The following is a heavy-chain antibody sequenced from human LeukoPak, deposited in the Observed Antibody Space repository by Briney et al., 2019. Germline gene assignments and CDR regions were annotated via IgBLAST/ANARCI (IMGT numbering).Heavy chain of an antibody. CDR3: AARKVRGVWFYLDY. J-gene: IGHJ4*02. CDR1: GFTFSSYW. V-gene: IGHV3-53*01. CDR2: IYDDNT. Sequence: PGGSLRLSCAASGFTFSSYWMNWVRQAPGKGLEWVSTIYDDNTYYADSVKGRFAISTDNSKNTLYLQMNSLRVEDTAVYFCAARKVRGVWFYLDYWGQGTLVTVSS. D-gene: IGHD3-10*01.